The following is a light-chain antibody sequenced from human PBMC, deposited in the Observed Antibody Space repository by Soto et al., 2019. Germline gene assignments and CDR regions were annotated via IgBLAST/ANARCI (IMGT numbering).Light chain of an antibody. V-gene: IGKV2-30*01. Sequence: VVMTQSPLPLPDTLGRPDSLCRRSIQSLVYSDGNTYLNWFQQRKGQSPRRXIYKVSNRDSGVPDRFSGSGSGTDFKLKISRVEAEDVGVYYCMQGTHWPWTFGQGTKVDIK. CDR2: KVS. CDR3: MQGTHWPWT. J-gene: IGKJ1*01. CDR1: QSLVYSDGNTY.